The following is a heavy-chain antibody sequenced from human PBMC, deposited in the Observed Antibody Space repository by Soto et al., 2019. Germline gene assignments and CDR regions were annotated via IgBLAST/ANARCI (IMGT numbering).Heavy chain of an antibody. CDR1: GFTLSSYW. CDR3: ARDFIRTGDRYYYGMDV. D-gene: IGHD7-27*01. CDR2: IKQDGSEK. V-gene: IGHV3-7*05. Sequence: PGGSLRLSCAASGFTLSSYWVSWVRQAPGKGLEWVANIKQDGSEKYYVDSVKGRFTISRDNAKNSLYLQMNSLRAEDTAVYYCARDFIRTGDRYYYGMDVWGQGTTVTVSS. J-gene: IGHJ6*02.